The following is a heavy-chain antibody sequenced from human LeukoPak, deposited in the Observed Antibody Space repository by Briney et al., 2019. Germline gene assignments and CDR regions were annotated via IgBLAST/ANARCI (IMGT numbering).Heavy chain of an antibody. Sequence: SETLSLTCTVSGASISSYYWSWIRQPPGKGLEWIGYISSSGSTDYNSSLKCRVTISLDTSKNQFSLKLNSVTAADAAVYYCARLNYGFPDYWGQGTLVTVSS. CDR2: ISSSGST. J-gene: IGHJ4*02. CDR3: ARLNYGFPDY. CDR1: GASISSYY. D-gene: IGHD3-3*01. V-gene: IGHV4-59*01.